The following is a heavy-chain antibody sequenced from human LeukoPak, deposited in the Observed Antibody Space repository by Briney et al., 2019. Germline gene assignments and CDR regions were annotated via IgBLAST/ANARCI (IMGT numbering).Heavy chain of an antibody. Sequence: SETLSLTCSASNGSMTSDSYYWAWVRQPPGKGLEWIGSIFYSGKTYYSPSLKSRVTVSLDTSKKNFSLRLSSVTAADTAVYYCARLWIVATWFDAWGQGALVTVSS. V-gene: IGHV4-39*02. CDR1: NGSMTSDSYY. D-gene: IGHD2-2*03. J-gene: IGHJ5*02. CDR3: ARLWIVATWFDA. CDR2: IFYSGKT.